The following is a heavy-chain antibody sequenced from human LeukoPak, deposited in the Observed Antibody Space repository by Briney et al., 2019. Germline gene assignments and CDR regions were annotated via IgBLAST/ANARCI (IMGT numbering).Heavy chain of an antibody. Sequence: SDTLSLTCTVSDASITNYYWGWIRQPAGKGLEWIGRIYTSGSTNYNPSLKSRVTMSVDTSKNQFSLKLSSVTAADTAVYYCARDIEVNYDSPPSDAFDIWGQGTMVTVSS. D-gene: IGHD3-22*01. CDR1: DASITNYY. V-gene: IGHV4-4*07. CDR2: IYTSGST. CDR3: ARDIEVNYDSPPSDAFDI. J-gene: IGHJ3*02.